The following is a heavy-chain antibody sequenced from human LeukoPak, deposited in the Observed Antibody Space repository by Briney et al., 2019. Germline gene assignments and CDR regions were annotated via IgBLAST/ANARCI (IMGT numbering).Heavy chain of an antibody. J-gene: IGHJ6*04. CDR3: AREDVVVVPAAMFGPYYYYYYGMDV. CDR2: INHSVST. CDR1: GGSFSGYY. D-gene: IGHD2-2*01. V-gene: IGHV4-34*01. Sequence: PSETLSLTCAVYGGSFSGYYWSWIRQPPGKGLEWIGEINHSVSTNYNPSLKSRVTISVDTSKNQFSLKLSSVTAADTAVYYCAREDVVVVPAAMFGPYYYYYYGMDVWGKGTTVTVSS.